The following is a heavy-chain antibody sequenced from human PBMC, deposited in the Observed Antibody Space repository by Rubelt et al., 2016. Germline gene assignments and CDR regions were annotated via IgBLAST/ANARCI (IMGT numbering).Heavy chain of an antibody. Sequence: EVQLVQSGAEVKKPGESLKISCKGSGYSFTSYWIGWVRQMPGKGLEWMGIIYPGDSDTSYSPSVQGQVTSSADQSSSTAYLQWSSLKASDTAMYYCASLSSSSHDAFDIWGQGTMVTVSS. CDR3: ASLSSSSHDAFDI. CDR2: IYPGDSDT. D-gene: IGHD6-6*01. V-gene: IGHV5-51*01. J-gene: IGHJ3*02. CDR1: GYSFTSYW.